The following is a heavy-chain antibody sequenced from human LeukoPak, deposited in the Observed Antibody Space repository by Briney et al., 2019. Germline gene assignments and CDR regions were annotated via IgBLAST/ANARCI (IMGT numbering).Heavy chain of an antibody. J-gene: IGHJ4*02. CDR1: GITFSGYA. Sequence: GGSLRLSCAASGITFSGYAMSWVRLAPGKGLEWVSAISGTGDTTYYADSVKGRFTISRDKSKNTLYLQMNSLRAEDTAVYYCAKDRGTTTSDYWGQGTLVTVSS. CDR2: ISGTGDTT. CDR3: AKDRGTTTSDY. V-gene: IGHV3-23*01. D-gene: IGHD1-26*01.